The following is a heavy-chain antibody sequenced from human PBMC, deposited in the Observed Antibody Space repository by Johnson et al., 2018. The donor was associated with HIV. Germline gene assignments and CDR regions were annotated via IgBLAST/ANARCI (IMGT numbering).Heavy chain of an antibody. CDR3: ARDATYYYDSSGYHDAFDI. Sequence: QVQLVESGGGVVQPGRSLRLSCEASGFTFSSYAMHWVRQAPGKGLEWVAVISYDGSNKYYADSVKGRFTISRDNSKNTLYLQMNSLRAEDTAVYYCARDATYYYDSSGYHDAFDIWGQGTMVTVSS. CDR1: GFTFSSYA. V-gene: IGHV3-30-3*01. D-gene: IGHD3-22*01. J-gene: IGHJ3*02. CDR2: ISYDGSNK.